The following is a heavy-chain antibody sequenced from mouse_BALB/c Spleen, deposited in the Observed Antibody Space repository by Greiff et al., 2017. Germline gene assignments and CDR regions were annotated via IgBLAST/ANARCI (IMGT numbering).Heavy chain of an antibody. CDR3: ARGPSLLRPPWGFDY. J-gene: IGHJ2*01. V-gene: IGHV5-6-5*01. D-gene: IGHD1-2*01. Sequence: EVQVVESGGGLVKPGGSLKLSCAASGLTFSSYAMSWVRQTPEKRLEWVASISSGGSTYYPDSVKGRFTISRDNARNILYLQMSSLRSEDTAMYYCARGPSLLRPPWGFDYWGQGTTLTVSS. CDR2: ISSGGST. CDR1: GLTFSSYA.